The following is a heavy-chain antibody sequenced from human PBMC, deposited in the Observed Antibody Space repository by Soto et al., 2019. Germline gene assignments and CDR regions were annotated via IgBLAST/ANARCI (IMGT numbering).Heavy chain of an antibody. CDR2: TRGSGGAT. CDR3: AIQNNGSYAPLEH. D-gene: IGHD1-1*01. CDR1: GFTFNTYA. Sequence: PGGSLRLSCGASGFTFNTYAVTWVRQAPGKGLEWVSITRGSGGATDYADSVKGRFAISRDNSKNTLYLQMNSLRAEDTAVYSCAIQNNGSYAPLEHWGQGTLVTVSS. J-gene: IGHJ4*02. V-gene: IGHV3-23*01.